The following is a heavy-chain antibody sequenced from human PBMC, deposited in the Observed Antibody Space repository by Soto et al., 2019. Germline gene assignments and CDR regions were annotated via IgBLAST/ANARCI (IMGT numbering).Heavy chain of an antibody. CDR2: ISYDGSNK. Sequence: PGGSLILSCAASGFTFSSYGMHGVRQAPGKGLEWVAVISYDGSNKYYADSVKGRFTISRDNSKNTLYLQMNSLRAEDTAVYYCAKTEWLQLYTPLDYWGQGTLVTVSS. CDR3: AKTEWLQLYTPLDY. CDR1: GFTFSSYG. V-gene: IGHV3-30*18. D-gene: IGHD5-12*01. J-gene: IGHJ4*02.